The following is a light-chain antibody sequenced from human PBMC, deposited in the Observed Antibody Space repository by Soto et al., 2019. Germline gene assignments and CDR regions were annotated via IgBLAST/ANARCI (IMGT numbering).Light chain of an antibody. V-gene: IGLV2-14*01. CDR3: SSYTSVSTWL. CDR2: EVT. J-gene: IGLJ2*01. Sequence: QSVLTQPASVSGSPGQSITISCAGTSRDVGGYNYVSWYQQYPCKAPKVIISEVTNRPSGVPNRFSGSKSGNTASLTISGLQAEDEADYYCSSYTSVSTWLFGGGTKLTVL. CDR1: SRDVGGYNY.